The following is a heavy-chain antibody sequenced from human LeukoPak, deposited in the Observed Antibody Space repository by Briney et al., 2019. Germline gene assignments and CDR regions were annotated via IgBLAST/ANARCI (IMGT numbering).Heavy chain of an antibody. CDR3: AKGGSSWVLDY. CDR1: GFTFSSYG. V-gene: IGHV3-30*18. Sequence: PGGSLRHSCAASGFTFSSYGMHWVRQAPGKGLEWVAVISYDGSNKYYADSVKGRFTISRDNSKNTLYLQMNSLRAEDTAVYYCAKGGSSWVLDYWGQGTLVTVSS. CDR2: ISYDGSNK. D-gene: IGHD6-13*01. J-gene: IGHJ4*02.